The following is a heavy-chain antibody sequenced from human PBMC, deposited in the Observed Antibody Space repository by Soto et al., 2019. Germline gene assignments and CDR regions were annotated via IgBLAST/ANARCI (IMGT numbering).Heavy chain of an antibody. J-gene: IGHJ4*02. Sequence: SETLSLTCAVYGGSFSGYYWSWIRQPPGKGLEWIGEINHSGSTNYNPTLKSRVTISAETSKNKFYLRLIYMTAADTAVYYCAELGYRDYWGQGTLVTVSS. CDR3: AELGYRDY. CDR2: INHSGST. D-gene: IGHD6-13*01. CDR1: GGSFSGYY. V-gene: IGHV4-34*01.